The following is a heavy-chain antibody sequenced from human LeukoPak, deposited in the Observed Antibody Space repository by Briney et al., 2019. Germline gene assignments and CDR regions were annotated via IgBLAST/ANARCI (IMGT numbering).Heavy chain of an antibody. J-gene: IGHJ4*02. CDR3: ARVSGGESGLMIDYFDY. CDR1: GYTFTGYY. V-gene: IGHV1-2*02. CDR2: INPNSGGT. D-gene: IGHD3-10*01. Sequence: GASVKVSCKASGYTFTGYYMHWARQAPGQGLEWMGWINPNSGGTNYAQKFQGRVTMTRDTSISTAYMELSRLRSDDTAVYYCARVSGGESGLMIDYFDYWGQGTLVTVSS.